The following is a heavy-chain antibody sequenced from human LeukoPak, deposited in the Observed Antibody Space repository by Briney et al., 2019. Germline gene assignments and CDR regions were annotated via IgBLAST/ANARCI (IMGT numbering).Heavy chain of an antibody. D-gene: IGHD4-23*01. CDR3: ARDIPRGGHSV. Sequence: ASVTVSFTASGYTFTSYDSNWVRQATGQGLEWMGWMNPNSGNTGYAQNFQGRLTMTRNTSISTAYMELNSLRSEDTAVYYCARDIPRGGHSVWGQGTLVTVSS. CDR1: GYTFTSYD. CDR2: MNPNSGNT. V-gene: IGHV1-8*01. J-gene: IGHJ4*02.